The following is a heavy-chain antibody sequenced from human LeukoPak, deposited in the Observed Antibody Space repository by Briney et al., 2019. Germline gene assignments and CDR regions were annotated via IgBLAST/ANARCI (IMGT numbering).Heavy chain of an antibody. V-gene: IGHV3-11*04. CDR2: ISSSGSTI. Sequence: GGSLRLSCAASGFTFSDYYMSWIRQAPGKGLEWVSYISSSGSTIYYAGSVKGRFTISRDNAKNSLFLQMNSLRAEDTAIYYCARGRNAGGLAYWGQGVLVTVSS. CDR1: GFTFSDYY. D-gene: IGHD5-24*01. CDR3: ARGRNAGGLAY. J-gene: IGHJ4*02.